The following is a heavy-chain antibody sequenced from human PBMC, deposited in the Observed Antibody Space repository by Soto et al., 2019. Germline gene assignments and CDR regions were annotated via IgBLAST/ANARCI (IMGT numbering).Heavy chain of an antibody. CDR3: ASRGGDSAYYYYMDV. CDR1: GYTFTSYG. CDR2: INPSGGST. J-gene: IGHJ6*03. Sequence: GASVKVSCKASGYTFTSYGISWVRQAPGQGLEWMGIINPSGGSTSYAQKFQGRVTMTRDTSTSTVYMELSSLRSEDTAVYYCASRGGDSAYYYYMDVWGKGTTVTVSS. D-gene: IGHD3-10*01. V-gene: IGHV1-46*03.